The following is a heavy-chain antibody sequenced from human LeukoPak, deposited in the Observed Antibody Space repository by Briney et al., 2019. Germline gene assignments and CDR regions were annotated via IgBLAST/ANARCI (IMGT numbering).Heavy chain of an antibody. CDR3: ARGYCSGGSCYTRYFDY. CDR2: IYYSGST. V-gene: IGHV4-59*01. Sequence: SATLSLTCTVSGGSISSYYWSWIRQPPGKGLEWIGYIYYSGSTNYNPSLKSRVTISVDTSKNQFSLKLSSVTAADTAVYYCARGYCSGGSCYTRYFDYWGQGTLVTVSS. J-gene: IGHJ4*02. D-gene: IGHD2-15*01. CDR1: GGSISSYY.